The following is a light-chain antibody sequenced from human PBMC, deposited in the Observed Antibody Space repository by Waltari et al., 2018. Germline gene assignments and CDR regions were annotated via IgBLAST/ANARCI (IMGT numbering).Light chain of an antibody. J-gene: IGLJ3*02. Sequence: QSALTQPASVSGSPAQSITTPCSAVAMAARPAACVSWHQHHPGKAPQVIIYDVTNRPSGISDRFSASKSANTASLTISRLQPEDEADYYCSSQTLDGLVLFGGGTRLTVL. CDR3: SSQTLDGLVL. CDR1: AMAARPAAC. V-gene: IGLV2-14*03. CDR2: DVT.